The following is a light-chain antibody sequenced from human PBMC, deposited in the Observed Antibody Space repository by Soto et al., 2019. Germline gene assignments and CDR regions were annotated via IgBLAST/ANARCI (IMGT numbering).Light chain of an antibody. CDR2: DAS. CDR1: QSVSNN. J-gene: IGKJ1*01. Sequence: ILMTQSPATLSVSPGERATLSCRASQSVSNNLAWYQQKPGQAPRLLIYDASTRATDIPARFSGSGSGTESTLTISGLQSEDFAVYYCQQYNNWPPWTFGQGTKVEIK. CDR3: QQYNNWPPWT. V-gene: IGKV3-15*01.